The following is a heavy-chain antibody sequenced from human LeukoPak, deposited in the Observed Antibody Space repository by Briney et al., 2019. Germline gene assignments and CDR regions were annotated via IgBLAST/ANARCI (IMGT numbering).Heavy chain of an antibody. CDR2: ISGSGGST. J-gene: IGHJ3*01. V-gene: IGHV3-23*01. CDR1: GFTFSSYA. CDR3: AKDPGPIAAAGTPT. D-gene: IGHD6-13*01. Sequence: GGSRRLSCAASGFTFSSYAMSWVRQAPGKGLEWVSAISGSGGSTYYADSVKGRFTISRDNSKNALYLQMNSLRAEDTAVYYCAKDPGPIAAAGTPTWGQGTMVTVSS.